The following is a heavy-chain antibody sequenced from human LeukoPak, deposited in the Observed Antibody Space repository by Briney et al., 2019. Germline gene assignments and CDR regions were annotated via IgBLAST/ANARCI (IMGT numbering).Heavy chain of an antibody. Sequence: ATVTVSCKASGYTFTGYYMHWVRQAPGQGREWMGWINPNSGGTNYAQKFQGRVTMTRDTSISTAYMELSRLRSDDTAVYYCARVAQQLVRSFDYWGQGTLVTVSS. D-gene: IGHD6-13*01. CDR1: GYTFTGYY. J-gene: IGHJ4*02. CDR3: ARVAQQLVRSFDY. CDR2: INPNSGGT. V-gene: IGHV1-2*02.